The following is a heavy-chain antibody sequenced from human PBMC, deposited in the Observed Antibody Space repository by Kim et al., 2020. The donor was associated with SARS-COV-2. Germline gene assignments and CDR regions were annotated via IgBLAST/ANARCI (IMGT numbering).Heavy chain of an antibody. Sequence: PALKSRVNISVDTSKNQFSLNLTSVTAADTAVYFCARSPSRKDGYNRLDYWGQGTLVTVSS. CDR3: ARSPSRKDGYNRLDY. D-gene: IGHD5-12*01. V-gene: IGHV4-59*01. J-gene: IGHJ4*02.